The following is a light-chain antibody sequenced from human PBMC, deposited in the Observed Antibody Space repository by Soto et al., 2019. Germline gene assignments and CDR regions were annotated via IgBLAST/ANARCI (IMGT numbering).Light chain of an antibody. CDR2: LGS. CDR1: QSLLLSSGNNY. V-gene: IGKV2-28*01. CDR3: AQALQSFT. J-gene: IGKJ4*01. Sequence: DIVLTQSPLSLPVTPGESASISCKASQSLLLSSGNNYLDWYLQKPGQSPQLLIYLGSTRASGVPARFSGSGSGTDFTLKISTVEAEDVGVYYAAQALQSFTFGGGTKVEIK.